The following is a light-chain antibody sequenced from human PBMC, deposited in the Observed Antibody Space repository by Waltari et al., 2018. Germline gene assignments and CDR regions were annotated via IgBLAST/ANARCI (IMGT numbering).Light chain of an antibody. J-gene: IGKJ4*01. Sequence: DIVMTQSPDSLAVSLGERATINCKSSQSVLYNSNNKNYLAWYQQKPGQPPELLIYWASTRESGVPDRFSGSGSGTDFTLTISSLQAEDVAIYYCQQYYGTPLTFGGGTKV. CDR3: QQYYGTPLT. CDR2: WAS. CDR1: QSVLYNSNNKNY. V-gene: IGKV4-1*01.